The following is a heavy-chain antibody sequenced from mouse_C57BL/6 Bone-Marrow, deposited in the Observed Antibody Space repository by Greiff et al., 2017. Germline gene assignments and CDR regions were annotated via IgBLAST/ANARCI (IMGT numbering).Heavy chain of an antibody. J-gene: IGHJ3*01. CDR1: GYSFTNYS. D-gene: IGHD2-4*01. CDR3: ARPIYYEYDGFAY. CDR2: INPNYGTT. V-gene: IGHV1-39*01. Sequence: VQLQQSGPELVKPGASVKISCKASGYSFTNYSMNWVKQSNGKGLEWIGVINPNYGTTSYNQKFKGKATLTVDQSSSTAYMQLNSLTSEDSAVYYCARPIYYEYDGFAYWGQGTLVTVSA.